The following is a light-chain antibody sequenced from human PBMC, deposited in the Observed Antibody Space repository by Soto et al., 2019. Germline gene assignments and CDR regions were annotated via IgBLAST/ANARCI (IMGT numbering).Light chain of an antibody. CDR2: AAS. J-gene: IGKJ4*01. Sequence: DIQLTQSPSFLSASVGDRVTITCRASQGISSYLAWYQQKPGKAPKLLIYAASTLQSGVPSRFSGSGSGTEFTLTISSLQPEDFRTYYCQQLHSYPLTRAGGIK. CDR1: QGISSY. V-gene: IGKV1-9*01. CDR3: QQLHSYPLT.